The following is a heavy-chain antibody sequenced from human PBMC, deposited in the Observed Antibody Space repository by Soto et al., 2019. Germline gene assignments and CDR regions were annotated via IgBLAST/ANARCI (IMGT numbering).Heavy chain of an antibody. CDR3: ARGRGDTAMAWYY. Sequence: SETLSLTCTVSGGSISSSSYYWGWIRQPPGKGLEWIGSIYYSGSTYYNPSLKSRVTISVDTSKNQFSLKLSSVTAADTAVYYCARGRGDTAMAWYYWGQGTLVTSPQ. D-gene: IGHD5-18*01. J-gene: IGHJ4*02. V-gene: IGHV4-39*07. CDR2: IYYSGST. CDR1: GGSISSSSYY.